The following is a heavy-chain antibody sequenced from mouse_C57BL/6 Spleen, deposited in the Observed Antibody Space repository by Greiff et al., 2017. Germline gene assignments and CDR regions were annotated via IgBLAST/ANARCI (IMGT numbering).Heavy chain of an antibody. Sequence: EVKVVEPGGGLVQPGGSIKLSCVASGFTFSNYWMNWVRQSPEKGLEWVAQIRLKSDNYATHYPESVKGRFTISRDDSESSVYLHRNDLRAEDTGIYYCTPLITTVVAPAAYWGQGTLVTVSA. CDR2: IRLKSDNYAT. J-gene: IGHJ3*01. V-gene: IGHV6-3*01. D-gene: IGHD1-1*01. CDR3: TPLITTVVAPAAY. CDR1: GFTFSNYW.